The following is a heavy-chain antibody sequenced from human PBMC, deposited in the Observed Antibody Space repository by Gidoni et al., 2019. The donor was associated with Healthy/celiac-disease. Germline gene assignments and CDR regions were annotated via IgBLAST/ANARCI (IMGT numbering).Heavy chain of an antibody. J-gene: IGHJ4*02. CDR2: INSDGSST. Sequence: EVQLVESGGGLVQPGGSLRLSCAASGFTFSSYWMHWVRQAPGKGLVWVSRINSDGSSTSYADSVKGRFTISRDNAKNTLYLQMNSLRAEDTAVYYCARDYYDSSGYRHPYYFDYWGQGTLVTVSS. CDR3: ARDYYDSSGYRHPYYFDY. D-gene: IGHD3-22*01. CDR1: GFTFSSYW. V-gene: IGHV3-74*01.